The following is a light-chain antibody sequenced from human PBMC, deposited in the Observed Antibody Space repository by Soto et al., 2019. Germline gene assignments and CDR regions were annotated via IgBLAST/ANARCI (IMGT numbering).Light chain of an antibody. CDR2: EVS. CDR3: SAYTGSSTL. Sequence: QSVLAQPASVSGSPGQSITISCTGSSSDVGGHNSVSWYQQHPGEAPKLLIYEVSYRPSGVSNRFSGSKSGNTASLTVSGLQSEDAADYYCSAYTGSSTLFGGGTKLTVL. V-gene: IGLV2-14*01. J-gene: IGLJ2*01. CDR1: SSDVGGHNS.